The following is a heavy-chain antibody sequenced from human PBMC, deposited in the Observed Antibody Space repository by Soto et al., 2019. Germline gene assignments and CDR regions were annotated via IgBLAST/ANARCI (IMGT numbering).Heavy chain of an antibody. Sequence: GGSLRLSCAASGFTFSSYSMNWVRQAPGKGLEWVSSISSSSSYIYYADSVKGRFTISRDNAKNSLYLQMNSLRAEDTAVYYCARDTRGRLGELSLPYYFDYWGQGTLVTVSS. CDR2: ISSSSSYI. D-gene: IGHD3-16*02. CDR1: GFTFSSYS. CDR3: ARDTRGRLGELSLPYYFDY. J-gene: IGHJ4*02. V-gene: IGHV3-21*01.